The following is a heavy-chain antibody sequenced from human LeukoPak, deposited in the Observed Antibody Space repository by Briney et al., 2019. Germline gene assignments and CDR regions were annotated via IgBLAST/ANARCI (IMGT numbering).Heavy chain of an antibody. J-gene: IGHJ5*02. Sequence: GGSLRLSCAASGFTFRSYWMSWVRQAPGKGLEWVANIKQDGSEQYYADSVKGRFTISRDNAKNSLYLQMNSLRAEDTALYSWARWVATWGQGTLVTVSS. D-gene: IGHD5-12*01. CDR3: ARWVAT. CDR1: GFTFRSYW. CDR2: IKQDGSEQ. V-gene: IGHV3-7*01.